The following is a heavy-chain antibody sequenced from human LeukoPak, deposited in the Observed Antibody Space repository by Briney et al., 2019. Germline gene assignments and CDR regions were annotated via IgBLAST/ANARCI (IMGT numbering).Heavy chain of an antibody. CDR1: GGSISSYY. V-gene: IGHV4-59*01. Sequence: SETLSLTCTVSGGSISSYYWSWIRQPPGKGLEWIGYIYYSGSTNYNPSLKSRVTISVDTSKNQFSLKLSSVTAADTAVYYCARAIVATTSYGYRYYYYGMDVWGQGTTVTVSS. CDR2: IYYSGST. J-gene: IGHJ6*02. D-gene: IGHD5-18*01. CDR3: ARAIVATTSYGYRYYYYGMDV.